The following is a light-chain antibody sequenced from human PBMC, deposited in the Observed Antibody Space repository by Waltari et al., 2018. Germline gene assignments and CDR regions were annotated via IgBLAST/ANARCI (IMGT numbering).Light chain of an antibody. V-gene: IGLV3-19*01. CDR3: SSRDSGAHRHV. CDR1: SPRSYY. J-gene: IGLJ1*01. Sequence: SSELTQDPAVSVALGQTVRITCQGDSPRSYYATCYQQKAGQAPILVIYGQNNRPSGIPDRFSGSYSGRTASLTITGAQAEDEADYYCSSRDSGAHRHVFGTGTKVTVL. CDR2: GQN.